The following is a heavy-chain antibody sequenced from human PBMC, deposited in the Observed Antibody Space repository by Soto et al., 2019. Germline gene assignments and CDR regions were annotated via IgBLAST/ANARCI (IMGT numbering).Heavy chain of an antibody. CDR2: TSGSGDIT. CDR3: SRRFCLTNDCSPVDFYMDV. CDR1: GFTFNNYA. V-gene: IGHV3-23*01. Sequence: GGSLRLSCAASGFTFNNYAMNWVRQAPGKGLEWVSGTSGSGDITSYSDSVKGRFAISRDNSKDTLYLHMNSLRAEDTAVYYCSRRFCLTNDCSPVDFYMDVWGKGTTVTVSS. J-gene: IGHJ6*03. D-gene: IGHD2-21*02.